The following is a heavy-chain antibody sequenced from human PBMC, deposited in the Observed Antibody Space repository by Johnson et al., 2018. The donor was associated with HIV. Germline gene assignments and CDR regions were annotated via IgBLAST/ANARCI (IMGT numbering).Heavy chain of an antibody. Sequence: QEKLVESGGGVVQPGRSLRLSCAASGFTFSRYGMHWVRQAPGKGLAWVAFIRYDGSNKYYADSVKGRFTISRDNSKNTLYLQMNSLRTEDTAVYYCAARGLWTYDAFDIWGQGTLVTVSS. CDR1: GFTFSRYG. J-gene: IGHJ3*02. D-gene: IGHD4/OR15-4a*01. CDR2: IRYDGSNK. V-gene: IGHV3-30*02. CDR3: AARGLWTYDAFDI.